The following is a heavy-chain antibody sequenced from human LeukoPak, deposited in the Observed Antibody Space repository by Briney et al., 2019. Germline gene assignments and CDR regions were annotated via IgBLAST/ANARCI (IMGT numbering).Heavy chain of an antibody. V-gene: IGHV3-33*08. CDR3: TRDISSSWYDF. CDR2: IWHDGSRQ. J-gene: IGHJ5*01. CDR1: GFTFSDYG. Sequence: GGSLRLSCAASGFTFSDYGMHWVRQAPVKGLEWVALIWHDGSRQYYADSVKGQFTISRDNSKNMLYLQMNSLRAEDTAVYYCTRDISSSWYDFWGQGTLVTVSS. D-gene: IGHD6-13*01.